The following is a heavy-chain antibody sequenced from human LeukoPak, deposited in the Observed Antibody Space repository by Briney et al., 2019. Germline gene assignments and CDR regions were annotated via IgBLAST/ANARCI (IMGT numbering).Heavy chain of an antibody. CDR2: ISSSSSYI. D-gene: IGHD6-13*01. V-gene: IGHV3-21*01. J-gene: IGHJ4*02. CDR3: ARDLGSSRPGY. CDR1: GFTFSNYW. Sequence: GGSLRLSCAASGFTFSNYWMTRVRQAPGKGLEWVSSISSSSSYIYYADSVKGRFTISRDNAKNSLYLQMNSLRAEDTAVYYCARDLGSSRPGYWGQGTLVTVSS.